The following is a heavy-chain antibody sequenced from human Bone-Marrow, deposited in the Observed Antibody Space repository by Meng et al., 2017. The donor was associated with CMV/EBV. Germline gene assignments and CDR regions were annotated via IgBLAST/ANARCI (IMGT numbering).Heavy chain of an antibody. D-gene: IGHD3-3*01. CDR3: ARPQNYDFWSGYRPYYYYGMDV. J-gene: IGHJ6*02. CDR1: GFTFSSYS. V-gene: IGHV3-21*01. Sequence: GGSLRLSCAASGFTFSSYSMNWVRQAPGKGLEWVSSISSSSSYIYYADSVKGRFTISRNNAKKSLYLQMNSLRAEDTAVYYCARPQNYDFWSGYRPYYYYGMDVWGQGTKVTVSS. CDR2: ISSSSSYI.